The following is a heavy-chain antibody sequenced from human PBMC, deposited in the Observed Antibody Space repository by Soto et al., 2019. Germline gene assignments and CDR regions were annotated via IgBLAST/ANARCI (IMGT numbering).Heavy chain of an antibody. D-gene: IGHD2-15*01. J-gene: IGHJ6*04. CDR2: ANPAGGIT. CDR1: GNTFTSQH. Sequence: GASVKVSCKASGNTFTSQHMHWVRQAPGQGLEWMGIANPAGGITTHAPKFQDRLTMTSDTSTSTVYMELSGLRSDDTAVYYSAIPANLDYYYAMDVWGKGPTVTVAS. V-gene: IGHV1-46*01. CDR3: AIPANLDYYYAMDV.